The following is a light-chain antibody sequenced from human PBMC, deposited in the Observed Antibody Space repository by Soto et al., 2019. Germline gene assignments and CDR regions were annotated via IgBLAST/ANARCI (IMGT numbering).Light chain of an antibody. CDR1: QSLVHSDGNTY. Sequence: DIVMTQTPLSSPVTLGQPASISCRSSQSLVHSDGNTYLSWLQQRPGQPPRLLIYKIYNRFSGVPDRFGGSGTGTDFTLKISRVEAKDVGVYYCMQATQFPPIFSFRPGTKVDIK. CDR2: KIY. J-gene: IGKJ3*01. V-gene: IGKV2-24*01. CDR3: MQATQFPPIFS.